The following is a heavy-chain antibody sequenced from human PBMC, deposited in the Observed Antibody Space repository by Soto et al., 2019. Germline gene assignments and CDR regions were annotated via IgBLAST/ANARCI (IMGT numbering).Heavy chain of an antibody. CDR1: GYTFTSYD. J-gene: IGHJ6*02. CDR3: AGYYGSGSYPDYYYYGMDV. CDR2: IIPNFGKT. V-gene: IGHV1-69*13. Sequence: ASVKVSCKASGYTFTSYDINWVRQAPGQGLEWMGRIIPNFGKTNYAQKFQGRVTITADESTSTAYMELSSLRSEDTAVYYCAGYYGSGSYPDYYYYGMDVWGQGTTVTVSS. D-gene: IGHD3-10*01.